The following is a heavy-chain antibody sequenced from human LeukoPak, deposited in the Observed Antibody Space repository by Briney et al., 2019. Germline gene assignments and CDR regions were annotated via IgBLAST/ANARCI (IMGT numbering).Heavy chain of an antibody. V-gene: IGHV4-30-4*01. J-gene: IGHJ2*01. CDR2: IYYSGST. Sequence: PSETLSLTCTVSGGSVSSGDYYWSWIRQPPGKGLEWIGYIYYSGSTYYNPSLKSRVTMSVDTSKNQFSLKLSSVTAADTAVYYCARGRVDCSSTSCHPDYWYFDLWGRGTLVTVSS. CDR1: GGSVSSGDYY. D-gene: IGHD2-2*01. CDR3: ARGRVDCSSTSCHPDYWYFDL.